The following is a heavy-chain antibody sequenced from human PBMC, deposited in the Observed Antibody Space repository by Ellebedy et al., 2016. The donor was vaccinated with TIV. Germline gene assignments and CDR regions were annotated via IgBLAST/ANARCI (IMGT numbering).Heavy chain of an antibody. J-gene: IGHJ4*02. CDR1: GYPFPNYG. D-gene: IGHD2-2*01. CDR2: ISAYNGNT. Sequence: AASVKVSCKASGYPFPNYGVSWVRQAPGQGLEWVGWISAYNGNTKYGQKFQGRISLITDTSMGTAHMELRSLRSDDTGVYFCARDVPADAAALLDYWGQGTRVTVSS. CDR3: ARDVPADAAALLDY. V-gene: IGHV1-18*04.